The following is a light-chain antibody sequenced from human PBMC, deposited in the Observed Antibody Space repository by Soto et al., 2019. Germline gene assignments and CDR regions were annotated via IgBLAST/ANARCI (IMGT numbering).Light chain of an antibody. Sequence: ALTQPSSVSGSPGQSITISCTGTSSDIGGYDYVSWYQQRPGKAPKLMIYEVRYRPSGVSNRYSGSKSGNTASLTISGLQAEDEAVYYCCSYTRTSNHYFFGSGTKVTVL. CDR3: CSYTRTSNHYF. J-gene: IGLJ1*01. CDR1: SSDIGGYDY. CDR2: EVR. V-gene: IGLV2-14*01.